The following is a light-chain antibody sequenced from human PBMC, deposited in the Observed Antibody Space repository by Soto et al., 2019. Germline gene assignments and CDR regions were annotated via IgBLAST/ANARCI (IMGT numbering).Light chain of an antibody. V-gene: IGKV1-39*01. Sequence: DIQMTQSPSSLSASVGDRVIITCRASQSVGSYLSWYQQKQGKAPKLLINVASTLQSGVPSRFSGSGSGTDFTLAISSLQPEDFATYYCQQRYSTPQTFGGGNRVEIK. J-gene: IGKJ4*01. CDR1: QSVGSY. CDR3: QQRYSTPQT. CDR2: VAS.